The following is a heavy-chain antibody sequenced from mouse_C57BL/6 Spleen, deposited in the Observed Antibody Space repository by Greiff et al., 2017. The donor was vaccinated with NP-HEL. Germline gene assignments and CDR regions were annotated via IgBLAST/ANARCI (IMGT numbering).Heavy chain of an antibody. Sequence: SGAELVKAGASVKMSCKASGYTFTSYWMHWVKQRLGQGLEWFAETNPTNGRTYYNEKFKSKATLTVDKSSSTAYMLLSGPTFADSAVYYSARIKKIVATYFDYWGQGTTLIVSS. CDR2: TNPTNGRT. V-gene: IGHV1S81*02. J-gene: IGHJ2*01. D-gene: IGHD1-1*01. CDR1: GYTFTSYW. CDR3: ARIKKIVATYFDY.